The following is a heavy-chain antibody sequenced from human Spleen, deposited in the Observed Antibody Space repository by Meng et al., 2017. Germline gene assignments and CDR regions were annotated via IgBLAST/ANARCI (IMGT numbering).Heavy chain of an antibody. Sequence: ASVQVSCKPSGYNFPDYYIRWVRRAPGRGLEWMGWMNPNSGNIGYAQKFQGRVIMTRSAPLSTAYMEPSSLRSEDTAVYYFAGTLLYYYGMDVWGQGTTVTVSS. V-gene: IGHV1-8*02. J-gene: IGHJ6*02. CDR1: GYNFPDYY. CDR2: MNPNSGNI. D-gene: IGHD1-1*01. CDR3: AGTLLYYYGMDV.